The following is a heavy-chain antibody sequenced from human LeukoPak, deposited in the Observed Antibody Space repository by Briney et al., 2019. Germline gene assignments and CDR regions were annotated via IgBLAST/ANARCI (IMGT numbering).Heavy chain of an antibody. CDR3: ARACRVARLRETSLTTVTTRYGRTFDY. V-gene: IGHV4-34*01. Sequence: SETLSLTCAVYGGSFSGYYWSWIRQPPGKGLEWIGEINHSGSTNYNPSLKSRVTISVDTSKNQFFLKLSSVTAADTAVYYCARACRVARLRETSLTTVTTRYGRTFDYWGQGTLVTVSS. J-gene: IGHJ4*02. CDR1: GGSFSGYY. D-gene: IGHD4-17*01. CDR2: INHSGST.